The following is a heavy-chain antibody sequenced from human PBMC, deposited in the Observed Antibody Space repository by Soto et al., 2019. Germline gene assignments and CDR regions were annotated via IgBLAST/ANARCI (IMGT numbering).Heavy chain of an antibody. CDR3: ARAGGGGLEQHLVPFDY. Sequence: QVQLVQSGAEVKKPGSSVKVSCKASGGTFSSYAISWVRQAPGQGLEWMGGIIPIFGTANYAQKFQGRVTITADESTSTAYMELSSLRSEDTAVYYCARAGGGGLEQHLVPFDYWGQGTLVTVSS. V-gene: IGHV1-69*01. CDR2: IIPIFGTA. J-gene: IGHJ4*02. D-gene: IGHD6-13*01. CDR1: GGTFSSYA.